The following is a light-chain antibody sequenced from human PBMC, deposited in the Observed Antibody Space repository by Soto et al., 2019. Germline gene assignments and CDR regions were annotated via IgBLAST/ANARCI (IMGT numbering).Light chain of an antibody. CDR1: RSDIGDSNF. J-gene: IGLJ1*01. Sequence: QSILTQPASVSGSPGQSVTISCTGPRSDIGDSNFISWYQHSPGKAPRLLIYQVNNRPSGVSGRFSGSEAGNTASLTISGLLDDDEADYFCASFRSGTILVFGSGTKVTV. V-gene: IGLV2-14*01. CDR2: QVN. CDR3: ASFRSGTILV.